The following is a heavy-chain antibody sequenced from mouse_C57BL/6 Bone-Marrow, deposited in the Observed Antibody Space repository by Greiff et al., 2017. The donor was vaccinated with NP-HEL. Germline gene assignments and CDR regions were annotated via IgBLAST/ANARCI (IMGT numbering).Heavy chain of an antibody. CDR1: GYAFSSYW. CDR3: ARGDYYGSFYAMDY. V-gene: IGHV1-80*01. D-gene: IGHD1-1*01. Sequence: QVQLQQSGAELVKPGASVKISCKASGYAFSSYWMNWVKHRPGKGLEWIGQIYPGDGDTNYNGQFKGKATLTADKSSSPAYMQLSSRTSEDSAVYFWARGDYYGSFYAMDYWGQGTSVTVSS. J-gene: IGHJ4*01. CDR2: IYPGDGDT.